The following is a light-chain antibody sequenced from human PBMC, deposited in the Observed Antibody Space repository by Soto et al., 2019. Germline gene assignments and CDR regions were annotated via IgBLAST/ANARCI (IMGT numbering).Light chain of an antibody. CDR2: DVS. V-gene: IGLV2-14*01. J-gene: IGLJ1*01. CDR1: SSDVGAYNF. Sequence: QSALSQPASVSGSPGQSITISCTGTSSDVGAYNFVSWYQQHPGRAPKLMIYDVSNRPSGVSNRFSGSKSGNTASLTISGLQAEDEADYHCSSYTSSRYFFGTGTKVTVL. CDR3: SSYTSSRYF.